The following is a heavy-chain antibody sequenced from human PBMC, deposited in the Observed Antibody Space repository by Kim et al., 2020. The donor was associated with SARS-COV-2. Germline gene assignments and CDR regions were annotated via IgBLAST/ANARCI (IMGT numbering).Heavy chain of an antibody. D-gene: IGHD1-26*01. V-gene: IGHV4-39*01. Sequence: SETLSLTCTVSGGSISSSSYYWGWIRQPPGKGLEWIGSIYYSGSTYYNPSLKSRVTISVDTSKNQFSLKLSSVTAADTAVYYCDVGSYYFDYWGQGTLVTVSS. J-gene: IGHJ4*02. CDR1: GGSISSSSYY. CDR2: IYYSGST. CDR3: DVGSYYFDY.